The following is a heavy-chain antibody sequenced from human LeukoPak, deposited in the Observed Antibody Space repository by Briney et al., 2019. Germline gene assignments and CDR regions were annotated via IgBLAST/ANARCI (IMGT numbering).Heavy chain of an antibody. Sequence: ASVKVSCKASGCTFTSYYMHWVRQAPGQGLEWMGIINPSGGSTSYAQKFQGRVTMTRDTSTSTVYMELSSLRSEDTAVYYCARDESSSGPLYYFDYWGQGTLVTVSS. D-gene: IGHD3-22*01. J-gene: IGHJ4*02. CDR3: ARDESSSGPLYYFDY. CDR2: INPSGGST. V-gene: IGHV1-46*01. CDR1: GCTFTSYY.